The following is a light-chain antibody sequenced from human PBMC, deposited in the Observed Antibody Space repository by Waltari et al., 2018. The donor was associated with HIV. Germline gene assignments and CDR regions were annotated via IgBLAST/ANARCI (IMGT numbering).Light chain of an antibody. Sequence: EMVLTQSPGTLSLFAGVGATLSCRASQSVNSRYLAWYQQKPGQAPRLVIDGASSRATGSPDRFSGSGSGTDFTLTISRLEPEDFAGYYCQHYGTFTFGGGTKVEIK. CDR2: GAS. CDR1: QSVNSRY. J-gene: IGKJ4*01. CDR3: QHYGTFT. V-gene: IGKV3-20*01.